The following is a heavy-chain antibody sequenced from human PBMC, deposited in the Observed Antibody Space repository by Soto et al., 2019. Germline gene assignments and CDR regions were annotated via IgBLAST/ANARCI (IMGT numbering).Heavy chain of an antibody. CDR2: MTSDMKTI. J-gene: IGHJ4*01. Sequence: GGSLRLSCAASGFTFSVYSMNWIRQAPGKGLQWVSYMTSDMKTIHYADSAKGRFTISRDNAKNLVYLQMTSLRDEDTAVYYFARDRFGAERKRGRGTLVTVSS. CDR3: ARDRFGAERK. D-gene: IGHD3-10*01. V-gene: IGHV3-48*02. CDR1: GFTFSVYS.